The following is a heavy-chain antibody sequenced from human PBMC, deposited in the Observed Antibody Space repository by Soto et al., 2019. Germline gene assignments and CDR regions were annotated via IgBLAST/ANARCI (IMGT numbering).Heavy chain of an antibody. D-gene: IGHD3-10*01. CDR3: ARDGLLGWDGMDV. CDR1: GFTFSDYY. CDR2: ISSSGDTI. V-gene: IGHV3-11*01. Sequence: QVQLVESGGGMVKPGGSLRLSCAASGFTFSDYYMTWVRQTPGKGLEWVSYISSSGDTIYYADSVKGRFTISRDNAKNSLYLQMNSLRAEDTAVYYCARDGLLGWDGMDVWGQGTTVTVSS. J-gene: IGHJ6*02.